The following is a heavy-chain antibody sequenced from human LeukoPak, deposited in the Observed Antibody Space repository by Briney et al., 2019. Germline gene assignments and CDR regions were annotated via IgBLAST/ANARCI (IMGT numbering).Heavy chain of an antibody. CDR2: ISGSGGST. Sequence: GGSLRLSCAASGFTFSSYAVSWVRQAPGKGLEWVSVISGSGGSTHYTDPVKGRFTISRDNSKNTLYLQMNSLRAEDTAVYYCTSLSDAIESFGTRNYWGQGTLVTVSS. D-gene: IGHD2-8*01. CDR3: TSLSDAIESFGTRNY. J-gene: IGHJ4*02. CDR1: GFTFSSYA. V-gene: IGHV3-23*01.